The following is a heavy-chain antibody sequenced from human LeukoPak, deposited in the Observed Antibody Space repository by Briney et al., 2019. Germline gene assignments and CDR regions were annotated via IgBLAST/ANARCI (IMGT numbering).Heavy chain of an antibody. CDR3: ARHVGYCSSTSCYTPYYFQH. J-gene: IGHJ1*01. CDR1: GFTFSSYS. CDR2: ISSSSSYI. V-gene: IGHV3-21*01. D-gene: IGHD2-2*02. Sequence: GGSLRLSCAASGFTFSSYSMNWVRQAPGKGLEWVSSISSSSSYIYYADSVKGRFPISRDNAKNSLYLQMNSLRAEDTAVYYCARHVGYCSSTSCYTPYYFQHWGQGTLVTVSS.